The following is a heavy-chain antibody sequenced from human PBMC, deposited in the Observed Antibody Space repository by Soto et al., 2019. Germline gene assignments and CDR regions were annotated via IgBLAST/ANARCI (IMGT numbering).Heavy chain of an antibody. CDR2: IYSGGST. J-gene: IGHJ3*02. CDR1: GFTVSSNY. D-gene: IGHD4-17*01. V-gene: IGHV3-66*04. Sequence: EVQLVESGGGLVQPGGSLRLSCAASGFTVSSNYMSWVRQAPGKGLEWVSVIYSGGSTYYADSVKGRFTISRDNSKNTLYLQMNSLRAEDTAVYYCARPYGDYALYAFDIWGQGTMVTVSS. CDR3: ARPYGDYALYAFDI.